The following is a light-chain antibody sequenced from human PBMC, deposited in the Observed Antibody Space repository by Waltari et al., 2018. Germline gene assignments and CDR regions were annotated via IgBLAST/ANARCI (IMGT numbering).Light chain of an antibody. CDR2: GAS. CDR3: QHYVRLPAT. CDR1: ESVGRS. V-gene: IGKV3-20*01. J-gene: IGKJ1*01. Sequence: EIVLTQSPGTLSLSPGERATLSCRASESVGRSLAWYQQRPGQAPRLLIYGASNRAPGIPDWFSGSGSGTEFSLTIRGLEPEDFAVYYCQHYVRLPATFGQGTKVEIK.